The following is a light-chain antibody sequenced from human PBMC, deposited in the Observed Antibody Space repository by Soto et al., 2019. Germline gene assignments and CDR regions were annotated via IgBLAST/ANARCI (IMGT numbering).Light chain of an antibody. Sequence: QSALTQPRSVSGSPGQSVTISCAGTRRDVGAYNWVSWYQQHPGKVPKLIIYDVTRRPSGVPDRFSGSKSGNTASLTISGLQADDEADYYCCSYAGSYTLVFGGGTKLTVL. CDR2: DVT. J-gene: IGLJ3*02. CDR3: CSYAGSYTLV. V-gene: IGLV2-11*01. CDR1: RRDVGAYNW.